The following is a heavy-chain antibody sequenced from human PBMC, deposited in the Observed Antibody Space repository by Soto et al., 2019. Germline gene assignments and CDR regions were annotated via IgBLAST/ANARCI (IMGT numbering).Heavy chain of an antibody. J-gene: IGHJ4*02. CDR2: IKQDGSEK. V-gene: IGHV3-7*01. CDR1: GFTFSSYW. Sequence: EVQLVESGGGLVQPGGSLRLSCAASGFTFSSYWMSWVRQAPGKGLEWVVNIKQDGSEKYYVDSVKGRFTISRDNAKNSLYLQMNSLRAEDTAVYYCARAMDDSSGYHLNFDYWGQGTLVTVSS. D-gene: IGHD3-22*01. CDR3: ARAMDDSSGYHLNFDY.